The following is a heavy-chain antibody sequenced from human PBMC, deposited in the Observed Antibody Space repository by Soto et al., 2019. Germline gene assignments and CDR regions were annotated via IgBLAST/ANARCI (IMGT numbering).Heavy chain of an antibody. V-gene: IGHV1-69*13. D-gene: IGHD6-19*01. Sequence: GASVAVSWTASGGTFSIYAIRWVRQAPGQGLEWMGGIIPIFGTANYAQKFQGRVTITADESTSTAYMELSSLRSEDTAVYYCARSIAVAGIDYWGQGTLVTVSS. J-gene: IGHJ4*02. CDR1: GGTFSIYA. CDR2: IIPIFGTA. CDR3: ARSIAVAGIDY.